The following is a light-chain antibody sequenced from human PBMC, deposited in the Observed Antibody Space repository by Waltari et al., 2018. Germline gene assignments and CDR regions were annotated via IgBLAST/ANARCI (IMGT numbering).Light chain of an antibody. V-gene: IGLV3-21*02. CDR1: NIGSKT. J-gene: IGLJ3*02. CDR3: QVWDSSSDHRV. Sequence: SYILTQQPSVSVAPGQTARNPCGGNNIGSKTVHWYQQKPGQAPVLVVSDDSDRPSGIRERFSDSNSGNTATLTISRVEAGDEADYYCQVWDSSSDHRVFGGGTTLTVL. CDR2: DDS.